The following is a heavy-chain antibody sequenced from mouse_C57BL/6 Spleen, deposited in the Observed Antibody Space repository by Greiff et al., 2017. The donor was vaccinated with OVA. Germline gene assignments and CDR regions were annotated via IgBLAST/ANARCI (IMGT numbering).Heavy chain of an antibody. J-gene: IGHJ2*01. CDR2: ISYDGSN. D-gene: IGHD1-1*02. Sequence: ESGPGLVKPSQSLSLTCSVTGYSITSGYYWNWIRQFPGNKLEWMGYISYDGSNNYNPSLKNRISITRDTSKNQFFLKLNSVTTEDTATYYCARGWFDYFDYWGQGTTLTVSS. CDR1: GYSITSGYY. CDR3: ARGWFDYFDY. V-gene: IGHV3-6*01.